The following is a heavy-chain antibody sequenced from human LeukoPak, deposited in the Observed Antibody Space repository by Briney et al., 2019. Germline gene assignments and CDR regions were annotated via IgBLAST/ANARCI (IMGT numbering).Heavy chain of an antibody. CDR3: ASPLYSSSSV. J-gene: IGHJ4*02. D-gene: IGHD6-6*01. CDR1: GFTFSSYS. CDR2: ISSSSSYI. V-gene: IGHV3-21*01. Sequence: TGGSLRLSCAASGFTFSSYSMNWVRQAPGKGLEWVSSISSSSSYIYYADSVKGQFTISRDNAKNSLYLQMNSLRAEDTAVYYCASPLYSSSSVWGQGTLVTVSS.